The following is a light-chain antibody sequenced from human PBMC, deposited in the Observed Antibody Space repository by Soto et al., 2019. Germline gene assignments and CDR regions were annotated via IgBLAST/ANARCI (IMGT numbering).Light chain of an antibody. CDR1: QSISIW. Sequence: DIQMTQSPSTLSASVGDRVTITCRASQSISIWLAWYQQKPGKAPKLLIYDASNLESGVPSRFTGSGAGTEFSLTSSCLQPDDFAAYYCQQYDSYSPWTFCQGTKVEIK. CDR2: DAS. J-gene: IGKJ1*01. CDR3: QQYDSYSPWT. V-gene: IGKV1-5*01.